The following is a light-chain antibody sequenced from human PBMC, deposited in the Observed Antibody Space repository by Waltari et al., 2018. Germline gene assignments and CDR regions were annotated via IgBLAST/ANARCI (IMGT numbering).Light chain of an antibody. CDR2: SES. Sequence: DIQMTQSPSSLSASVGDSVTITCRASQSFSSSLAWYQQKPGKAPKLLIYSESSLESGVPSRFIGSNAGTDFTLTISSLQPEDIASYYCQQYYSDPYSFGQGTKVEIK. J-gene: IGKJ2*03. CDR3: QQYYSDPYS. V-gene: IGKV1-27*01. CDR1: QSFSSS.